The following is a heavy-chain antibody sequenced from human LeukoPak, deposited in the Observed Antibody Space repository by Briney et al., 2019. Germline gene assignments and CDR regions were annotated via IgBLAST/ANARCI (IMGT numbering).Heavy chain of an antibody. Sequence: SETLSLTCTVSGGSISSYYWSWIRQPPGKGLEWIGYIYYSGCTNYNPSLKSRVTISVDTSKNQFSLKLSSVAAADTAVYYCARSLWFGELGGMFDAFDIWGQGTMVTVSS. D-gene: IGHD3-10*01. J-gene: IGHJ3*02. CDR1: GGSISSYY. CDR3: ARSLWFGELGGMFDAFDI. CDR2: IYYSGCT. V-gene: IGHV4-59*08.